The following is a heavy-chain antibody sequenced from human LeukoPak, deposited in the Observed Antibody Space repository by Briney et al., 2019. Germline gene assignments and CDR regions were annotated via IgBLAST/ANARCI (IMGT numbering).Heavy chain of an antibody. D-gene: IGHD2-2*03. Sequence: PSETLSLTCAVYGGSFSGYYWSWIRQPPGKGLEWIGEINHSGSTNYNPSLKSRVTISVDTSKNQFSLKLSSVTAADTAVYYCAREGGYCSSTSCYLSYYYYYYMDVWGKGTTVTISS. J-gene: IGHJ6*03. CDR2: INHSGST. CDR3: AREGGYCSSTSCYLSYYYYYYMDV. CDR1: GGSFSGYY. V-gene: IGHV4-34*01.